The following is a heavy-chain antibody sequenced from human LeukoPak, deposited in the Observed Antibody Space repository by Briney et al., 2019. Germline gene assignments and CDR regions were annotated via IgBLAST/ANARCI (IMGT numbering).Heavy chain of an antibody. J-gene: IGHJ5*02. CDR2: IHYSGST. CDR1: GDSISSYY. CDR3: ARVSPSSGSYLSWLDP. V-gene: IGHV4-59*01. D-gene: IGHD3-10*01. Sequence: SETLSLTCTVSGDSISSYYWSWIRQPPGKGLEWIGYIHYSGSTKYNPSLKSRVTISLDTSKNQFSLKLTSVTAADAAVYYCARVSPSSGSYLSWLDPWGQGILVAVSS.